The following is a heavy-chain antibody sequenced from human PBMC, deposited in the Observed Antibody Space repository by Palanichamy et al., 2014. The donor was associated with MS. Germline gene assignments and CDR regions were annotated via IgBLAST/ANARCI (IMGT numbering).Heavy chain of an antibody. CDR1: GLTFSNYW. J-gene: IGHJ4*02. Sequence: EVQLVESGGGLVQPGGSLRLSCAASGLTFSNYWMYWVRQAPGKGPVWVSRIKSDGSSAAYADSVNGRFTISRDNAKNTLYLQMNSLRAEDTAVYYCYWGSHRQSLDYWGQGTLVTVSS. V-gene: IGHV3-74*01. D-gene: IGHD3-16*02. CDR3: YWGSHRQSLDY. CDR2: IKSDGSSA.